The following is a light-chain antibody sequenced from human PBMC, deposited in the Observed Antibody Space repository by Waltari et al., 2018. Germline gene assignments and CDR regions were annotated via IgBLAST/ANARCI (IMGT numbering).Light chain of an antibody. V-gene: IGKV1-5*01. CDR3: QQYESYPYT. J-gene: IGKJ2*01. CDR2: DAS. CDR1: QSINSW. Sequence: DIQMTQSPSTLSASVGDRVTITCRASQSINSWLAWYQHKPGTAPKLLISDASTLVSDVPSRFSGSGSGTEFTLTVSSLQPDDFAAYFCQQYESYPYTFGQGTKLDIK.